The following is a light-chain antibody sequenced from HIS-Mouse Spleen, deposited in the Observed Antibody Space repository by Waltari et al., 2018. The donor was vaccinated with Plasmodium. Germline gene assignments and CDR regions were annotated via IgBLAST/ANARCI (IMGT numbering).Light chain of an antibody. CDR1: SSDVGGYNY. CDR2: DVS. V-gene: IGLV2-11*01. CDR3: CSYAGSYTLV. Sequence: QSALTQPRSVSGSPGQSVTISCTGTSSDVGGYNYVSWYQQHPGKAPKLMIYDVSKRPAVVPDRFSGSKACNTASLTISGLQAEDEADYDGCSYAGSYTLVCGGGTKLTVL. J-gene: IGLJ2*01.